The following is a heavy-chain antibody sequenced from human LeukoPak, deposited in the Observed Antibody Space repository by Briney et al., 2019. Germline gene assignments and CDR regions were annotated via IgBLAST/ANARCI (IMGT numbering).Heavy chain of an antibody. CDR3: ARAKTRLGYCSSTSCWSFGY. J-gene: IGHJ4*02. CDR1: GYTFTGYY. V-gene: IGHV1-2*02. Sequence: ASVKVSCKASGYTFTGYYMHWVRQAPGQGLEWMGWINPNSGGTNYAQKFQGRVTMTRDTSISTAYVELSRLRSDDTAVYYCARAKTRLGYCSSTSCWSFGYWGQGTLVTVSS. D-gene: IGHD2-2*01. CDR2: INPNSGGT.